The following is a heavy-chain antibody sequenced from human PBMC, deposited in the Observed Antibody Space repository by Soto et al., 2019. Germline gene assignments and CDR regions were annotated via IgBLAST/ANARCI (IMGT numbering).Heavy chain of an antibody. CDR3: ARDDYSNYEKDGAFDI. Sequence: GASVKVSCKATGYTSTSYYMHWVRQAPGQGLEWMGIINPSGGSTSYAQKFQGRVTMTRDTSTSTVYMELSSLRSEDTAVYYCARDDYSNYEKDGAFDIWGQGTMVTVSS. CDR2: INPSGGST. D-gene: IGHD4-4*01. J-gene: IGHJ3*02. V-gene: IGHV1-46*03. CDR1: GYTSTSYY.